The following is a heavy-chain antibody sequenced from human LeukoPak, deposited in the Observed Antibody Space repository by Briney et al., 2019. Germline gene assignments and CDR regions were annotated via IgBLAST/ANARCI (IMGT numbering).Heavy chain of an antibody. D-gene: IGHD4-17*01. CDR3: ARDLAYGDYIFDY. CDR2: INPNSGGT. V-gene: IGHV1-2*02. Sequence: GASVTVSCKASGYTFTGYYMHWVRQAPGQGLEWMGWINPNSGGTNYAQKFQGRVTMTRDTSISTAYMELSRLRSDDTAVYYCARDLAYGDYIFDYRGQGTLVTVSS. CDR1: GYTFTGYY. J-gene: IGHJ4*02.